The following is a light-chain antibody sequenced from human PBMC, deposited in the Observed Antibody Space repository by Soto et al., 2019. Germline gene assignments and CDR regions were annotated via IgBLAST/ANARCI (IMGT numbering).Light chain of an antibody. CDR2: GAS. Sequence: EIVVTLSPATLAVSPGERATLSCRASQSVSSNLAWYQQEPGQAPRLLIYGASTRATGIPARFSGSGSGTEFTLTISSLQSEDFAVYYCQQYNNWPPITFGQGTRLEIK. CDR3: QQYNNWPPIT. CDR1: QSVSSN. J-gene: IGKJ5*01. V-gene: IGKV3-15*01.